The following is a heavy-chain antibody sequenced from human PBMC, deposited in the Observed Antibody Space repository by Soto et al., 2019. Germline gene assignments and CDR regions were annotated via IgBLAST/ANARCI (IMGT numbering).Heavy chain of an antibody. V-gene: IGHV1-18*01. CDR3: AVGGYCSSASCPNY. J-gene: IGHJ4*02. CDR1: GYTFTTYG. D-gene: IGHD2-2*01. CDR2: ISAYYGNT. Sequence: QVQLVQSGAEVKKPGASVKVSCKASGYTFTTYGISWVRQAPGQGLEWMGWISAYYGNTNSAQKFQGRVTMTTDTSTSTAYMELRSRRSDDTAVYYCAVGGYCSSASCPNYWGQGTLVTVSS.